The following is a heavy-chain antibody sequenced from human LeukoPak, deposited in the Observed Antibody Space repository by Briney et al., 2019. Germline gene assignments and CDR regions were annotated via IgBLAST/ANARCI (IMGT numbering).Heavy chain of an antibody. D-gene: IGHD3-3*01. CDR3: TRGDPDF. CDR2: INQAGSAK. V-gene: IGHV3-7*01. J-gene: IGHJ4*02. Sequence: PGGCLRLSCAASGFTFSNYWMQWVRQAPGKGLEWVANINQAGSAKYYVDSVKGRFTISKDSAKNSLYLQMNSLTVDDTAVYYCTRGDPDFWGQGTLVTVSS. CDR1: GFTFSNYW.